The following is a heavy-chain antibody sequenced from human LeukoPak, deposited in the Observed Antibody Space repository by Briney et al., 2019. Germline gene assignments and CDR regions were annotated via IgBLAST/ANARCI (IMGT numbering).Heavy chain of an antibody. Sequence: GGSLRLSCAASEFTFNRNAISWVRKAPGKGLEWVSTIGGSGDKTFYADSVKGRFTISRDNSKNMLHLQMSSLTGEDTALYYCVRRGDASSGWGDHDYWGQGALVTVSS. CDR2: IGGSGDKT. CDR3: VRRGDASSGWGDHDY. CDR1: EFTFNRNA. J-gene: IGHJ4*02. D-gene: IGHD6-19*01. V-gene: IGHV3-23*01.